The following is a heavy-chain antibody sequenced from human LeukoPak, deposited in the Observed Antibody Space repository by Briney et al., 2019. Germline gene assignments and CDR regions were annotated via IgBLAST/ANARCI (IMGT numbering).Heavy chain of an antibody. J-gene: IGHJ6*02. Sequence: PSETLSLTCTVSGGSIRSSYYYWGWIRQPPGKGLEWIGSIYDSGSTYYNPSLKSRLTISVGTSKNQFSLRLSSVTAADTAVYYCARDRDIGTYYYYYGMDVWGQGTTVTVSS. CDR3: ARDRDIGTYYYYYGMDV. CDR2: IYDSGST. V-gene: IGHV4-39*07. D-gene: IGHD1-26*01. CDR1: GGSIRSSYYY.